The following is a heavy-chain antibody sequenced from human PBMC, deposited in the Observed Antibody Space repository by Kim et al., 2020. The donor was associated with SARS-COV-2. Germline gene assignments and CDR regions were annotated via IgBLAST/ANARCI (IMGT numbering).Heavy chain of an antibody. CDR2: ISSSSSTI. CDR1: GFTFSSYS. D-gene: IGHD1-20*01. CDR3: ARDLPYNWNAVLGLGCAFDI. Sequence: GGSLRLSCAASGFTFSSYSMNWVRQAPGKGLEWVSYISSSSSTIYYADSVKGRFTISRDNAKNSLYLQMNSLRDEDTAVYYCARDLPYNWNAVLGLGCAFDIWGQGTMVTVSS. J-gene: IGHJ3*02. V-gene: IGHV3-48*02.